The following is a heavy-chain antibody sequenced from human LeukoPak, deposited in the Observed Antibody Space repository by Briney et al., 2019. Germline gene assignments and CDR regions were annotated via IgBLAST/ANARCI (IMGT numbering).Heavy chain of an antibody. CDR2: IRYDGSNK. CDR3: ARDTVSYYYYYMDV. V-gene: IGHV3-30*02. J-gene: IGHJ6*03. D-gene: IGHD5/OR15-5a*01. Sequence: PGGSLRLSCAASGFTFSSYGMHWVRQAPGKGLGWVAFIRYDGSNKYYADSVKGRFTISRDNSKNTLYLQMNSLRVEDTAVYYCARDTVSYYYYYMDVWGKGTTVTVSS. CDR1: GFTFSSYG.